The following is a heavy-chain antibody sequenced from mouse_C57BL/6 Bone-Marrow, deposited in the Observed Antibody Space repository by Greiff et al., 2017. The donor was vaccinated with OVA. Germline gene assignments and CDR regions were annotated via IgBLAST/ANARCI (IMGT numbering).Heavy chain of an antibody. V-gene: IGHV5-6*02. CDR1: GFTFSSYG. J-gene: IGHJ2*01. D-gene: IGHD1-1*02. CDR2: LSSGGSYT. Sequence: EVMLVESGGDLVKPGGSLKLSCAASGFTFSSYGMSWVRQTPDTRLEWVATLSSGGSYTYYQDSVKGRFTISRDNAKNTLYLQRSSVKSEYTAMYYSARRGGVPFYYCGQGTTLTVSS. CDR3: ARRGGVPFYY.